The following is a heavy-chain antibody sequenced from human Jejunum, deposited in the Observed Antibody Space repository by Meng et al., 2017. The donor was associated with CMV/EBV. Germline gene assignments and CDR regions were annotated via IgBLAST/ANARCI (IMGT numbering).Heavy chain of an antibody. CDR2: VYISGTT. Sequence: QVQLRESGPGLVKPSETLSLTCTVSGASIRNYYWSWIRQPAGKGLEWIGRVYISGTTTYNPSLKSRVTMSIDTSKNQFSLKLTSVTAADTAVYYCARDSNLSGLAYWGQGTLGTVSS. CDR3: ARDSNLSGLAY. V-gene: IGHV4-4*07. D-gene: IGHD3-10*01. CDR1: GASIRNYY. J-gene: IGHJ4*02.